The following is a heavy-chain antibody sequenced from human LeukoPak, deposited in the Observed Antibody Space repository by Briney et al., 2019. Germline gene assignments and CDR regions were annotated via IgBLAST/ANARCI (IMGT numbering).Heavy chain of an antibody. D-gene: IGHD1-26*01. V-gene: IGHV3-21*04. CDR1: GFTFSSFT. Sequence: GGSLRLSCAASGFTFSSFTMNWVRQAPGKGLEWVSSINGNSFYIYYADSVKGRFTISRDNAKNSLYLQMNSLRAEDTALYHCARGWELRYFDYWGQGTLVTVSS. J-gene: IGHJ4*02. CDR2: INGNSFYI. CDR3: ARGWELRYFDY.